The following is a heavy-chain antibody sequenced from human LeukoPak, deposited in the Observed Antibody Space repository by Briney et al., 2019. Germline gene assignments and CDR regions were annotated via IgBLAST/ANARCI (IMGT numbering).Heavy chain of an antibody. CDR1: GFSFSSYA. CDR3: ANERGYNYGYSFDY. D-gene: IGHD5-18*01. J-gene: IGHJ4*02. CDR2: IPNDGSKT. V-gene: IGHV3-30-3*02. Sequence: GGSLRLPCAASGFSFSSYAMHWVRQAPGKGLEWVAAIPNDGSKTYYADSVKGRFTISRDNSKNTLYLQMNSLRTEDTAVYYCANERGYNYGYSFDYWGQGTLVTVSS.